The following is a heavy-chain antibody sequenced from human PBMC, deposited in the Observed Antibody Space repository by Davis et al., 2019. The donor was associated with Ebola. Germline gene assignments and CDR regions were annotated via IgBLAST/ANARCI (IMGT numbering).Heavy chain of an antibody. V-gene: IGHV1-18*01. D-gene: IGHD3-10*01. J-gene: IGHJ3*01. CDR1: GGTFSSYA. Sequence: ASVKVSCKASGGTFSSYAISWVRQAPGQGLEWMGWISAYNGNTNYAQKLQGRVTMTTDTSTSTAYMELRSLRSDDTAVYYCARVWFGEHPTWGQGTMVTVSS. CDR3: ARVWFGEHPT. CDR2: ISAYNGNT.